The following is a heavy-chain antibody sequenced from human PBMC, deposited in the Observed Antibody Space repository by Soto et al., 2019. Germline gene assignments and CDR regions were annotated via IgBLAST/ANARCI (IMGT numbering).Heavy chain of an antibody. CDR1: GYTFTGYY. V-gene: IGHV1-2*04. CDR3: ARDSQSGERNWFDP. D-gene: IGHD1-26*01. Sequence: GASVNVSCKASGYTFTGYYMHWVRQAPGQGLEWMGWINPNSGGTNYAQKFQGWVTMTRDTSTSTVYMELSRLRSDDTAVYYCARDSQSGERNWFDPWGQGTLVTVSS. CDR2: INPNSGGT. J-gene: IGHJ5*02.